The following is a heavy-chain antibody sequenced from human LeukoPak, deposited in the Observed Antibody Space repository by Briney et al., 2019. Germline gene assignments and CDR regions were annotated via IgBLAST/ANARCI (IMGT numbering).Heavy chain of an antibody. CDR2: ISSNGGST. D-gene: IGHD5-18*01. Sequence: PGGSLRLSCAASGFTFSSYAMHWIRQAPGKGLEYVSAISSNGGSTYYANSVKGRFTISRDNSKNTLYLQMGSLRAEDMAVYYCARGGYSYGPYYFDYWGQGTLVTVSS. CDR3: ARGGYSYGPYYFDY. CDR1: GFTFSSYA. J-gene: IGHJ4*02. V-gene: IGHV3-64*01.